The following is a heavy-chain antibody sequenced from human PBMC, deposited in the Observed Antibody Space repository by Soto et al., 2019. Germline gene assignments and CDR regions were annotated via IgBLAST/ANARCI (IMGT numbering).Heavy chain of an antibody. Sequence: GGSLRLSCSASGFTFSSYAMSWVRQAPGKGLEWVSAISRIGSSTYYADSVKGRFTIARDNSKNTLYLQMNSLRAEDTAVYFCAKGSSGLRFLEWLSPHDYWGQGTLVTVSS. CDR1: GFTFSSYA. J-gene: IGHJ4*02. CDR2: ISRIGSST. D-gene: IGHD3-3*01. V-gene: IGHV3-23*01. CDR3: AKGSSGLRFLEWLSPHDY.